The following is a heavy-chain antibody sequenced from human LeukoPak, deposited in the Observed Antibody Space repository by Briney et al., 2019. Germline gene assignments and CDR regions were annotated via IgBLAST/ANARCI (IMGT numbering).Heavy chain of an antibody. V-gene: IGHV3-74*01. CDR2: VSNDGIDT. CDR3: SRDIATTPVY. D-gene: IGHD2-15*01. Sequence: GGSLRLSCAASGFTFSHYWMHWVRQAPGKGLVWLSRVSNDGIDTTYADSVKGRFTISRDNAKNTVYLQLNSLGVEDTAVYYCSRDIATTPVYWGQGTLVTVSS. J-gene: IGHJ4*02. CDR1: GFTFSHYW.